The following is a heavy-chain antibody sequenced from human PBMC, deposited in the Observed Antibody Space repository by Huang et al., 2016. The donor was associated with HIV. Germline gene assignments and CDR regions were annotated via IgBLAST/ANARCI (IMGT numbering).Heavy chain of an antibody. CDR2: IYYSGST. Sequence: QLQLQESGPGLVKPSETLSLTCTVSGGSISSSSYYWGWIRQPPGKGLEWIGSIYYSGSTYYNPALKSRVTISVDTSKNQFSLKLSSVTAADTAVYYCARQGAIYYYYYGMDVWGQGTTVTVSS. J-gene: IGHJ6*02. CDR1: GGSISSSSYY. CDR3: ARQGAIYYYYYGMDV. D-gene: IGHD1-26*01. V-gene: IGHV4-39*01.